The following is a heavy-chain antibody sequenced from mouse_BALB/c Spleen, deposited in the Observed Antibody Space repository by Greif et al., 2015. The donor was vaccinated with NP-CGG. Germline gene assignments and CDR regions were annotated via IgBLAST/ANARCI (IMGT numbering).Heavy chain of an antibody. Sequence: VQLQQSGPGLVQPSQSLSITCTVSGFSLTSYGVHWVRQSPGKGLEWLGVIWSGGSTDYNAAFISRLSISKDNSKSQVFFKMNSPQANDTAIYYCARIYYDYFDYWGQGTTLTVSS. CDR3: ARIYYDYFDY. J-gene: IGHJ2*01. V-gene: IGHV2-2*02. CDR1: GFSLTSYG. D-gene: IGHD1-1*01. CDR2: IWSGGST.